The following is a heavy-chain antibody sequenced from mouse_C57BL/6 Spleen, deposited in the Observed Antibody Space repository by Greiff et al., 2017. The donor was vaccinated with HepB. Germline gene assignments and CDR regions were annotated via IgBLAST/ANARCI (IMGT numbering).Heavy chain of an antibody. CDR3: ASGGSSPFAY. D-gene: IGHD1-1*01. CDR2: IYPGDGDT. CDR1: GYAFSSYW. J-gene: IGHJ3*01. Sequence: VQLQQSGAELVKPGASVKISCKASGYAFSSYWLNWVKQRPGKGLEWIGQIYPGDGDTNYNGKFQGKATLTADKSSSTAYMQLSSLTSEDSAVYFCASGGSSPFAYWGQGTLVTVSA. V-gene: IGHV1-80*01.